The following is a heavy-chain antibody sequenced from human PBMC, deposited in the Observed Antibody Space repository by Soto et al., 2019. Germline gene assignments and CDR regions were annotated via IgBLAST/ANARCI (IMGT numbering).Heavy chain of an antibody. CDR1: GYTFTSYG. CDR3: ARQGGLYCSSTSCYSAY. D-gene: IGHD2-2*01. CDR2: ISAYNGNA. J-gene: IGHJ4*02. Sequence: ASVKVSCTASGYTFTSYGISWVRQAPGQGLEWMGWISAYNGNANYAQKLQGRVTMTTDTSTSTAYMELRSLRSDDTAVYYCARQGGLYCSSTSCYSAYWGQGTLVTVSS. V-gene: IGHV1-18*01.